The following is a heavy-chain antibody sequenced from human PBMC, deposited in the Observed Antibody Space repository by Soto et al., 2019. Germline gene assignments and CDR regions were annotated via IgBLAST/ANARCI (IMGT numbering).Heavy chain of an antibody. Sequence: GGSLRLSCAASGFTFSSYWMSWVRQAPGKGLEWVANIKQDGSEKYYVDSVKGRFTISRDNAKNSLYLRMNSLRAKDTAVYCCAREPPAGHYYYGRDVWGQGTTVTVSS. CDR2: IKQDGSEK. D-gene: IGHD2-2*01. CDR3: AREPPAGHYYYGRDV. V-gene: IGHV3-7*03. J-gene: IGHJ6*02. CDR1: GFTFSSYW.